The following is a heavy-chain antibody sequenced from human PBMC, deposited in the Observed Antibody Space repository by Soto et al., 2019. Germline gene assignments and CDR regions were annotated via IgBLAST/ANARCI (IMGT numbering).Heavy chain of an antibody. D-gene: IGHD3-10*01. J-gene: IGHJ6*02. CDR1: GFTFRTYT. V-gene: IGHV3-21*01. CDR2: IRGFSPYT. CDR3: ARDRGYDAHDYYYNAMDV. Sequence: VGSLRLSCISSGFTFRTYTMNWVRQAPGKGLERVSGIRGFSPYTFYAESVKGRFTISRDNAKNSLYLQMNSLRAEDTAVYYCARDRGYDAHDYYYNAMDVWGQGTTVTVSS.